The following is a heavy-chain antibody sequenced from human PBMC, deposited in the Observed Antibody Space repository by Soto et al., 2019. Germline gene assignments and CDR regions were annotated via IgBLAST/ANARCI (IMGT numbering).Heavy chain of an antibody. J-gene: IGHJ4*02. D-gene: IGHD6-19*01. CDR3: ARDRPVALIAY. CDR2: ISAYNGNT. Sequence: QVQLVQSGAEVKKPGASVKVSCKASDYTFTSYGISWVRQAPGQGLEWMLWISAYNGNTKYAQQFQGRVTMTTDASTSTAYMELRSPRSDDPAVYYWARDRPVALIAYWGQGALVTVSS. V-gene: IGHV1-18*01. CDR1: DYTFTSYG.